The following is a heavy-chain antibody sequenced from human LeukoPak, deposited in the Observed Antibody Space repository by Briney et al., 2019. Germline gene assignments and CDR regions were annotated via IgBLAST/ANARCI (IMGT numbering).Heavy chain of an antibody. J-gene: IGHJ4*02. CDR2: ISYDGSNK. V-gene: IGHV3-30*01. D-gene: IGHD1-26*01. CDR1: GFTFSSYA. CDR3: ARVYRSMGSSRTMALDY. Sequence: GGSLRLSCAASGFTFSSYAMHWVRQAPGKGLEWVAVISYDGSNKYYADSAKGRFTISRDNSKNTLYLQMNSLRAEDTAVYYCARVYRSMGSSRTMALDYWGQGTLVTVSS.